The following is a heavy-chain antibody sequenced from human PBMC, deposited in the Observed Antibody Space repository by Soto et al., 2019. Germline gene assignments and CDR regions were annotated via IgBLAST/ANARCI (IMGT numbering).Heavy chain of an antibody. J-gene: IGHJ3*02. CDR2: INPNSGGT. V-gene: IGHV1-2*04. Sequence: ASVKVSCKASGYTFTCYYMHWVRQAPGQGLEWMGWINPNSGGTNYAQKFQGWVTMTGDTSISTAYMELSRLRSDDTAVYYCARDNCSGGSCYFAFDICGQGTMVTVSS. CDR3: ARDNCSGGSCYFAFDI. CDR1: GYTFTCYY. D-gene: IGHD2-15*01.